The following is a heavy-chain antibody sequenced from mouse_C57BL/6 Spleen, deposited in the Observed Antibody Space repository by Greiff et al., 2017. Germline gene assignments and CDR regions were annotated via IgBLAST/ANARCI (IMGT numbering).Heavy chain of an antibody. Sequence: VQLQQSGAELVKPGASVKLSCKASGYTFTSYWMQWVKQRPGQGLEWIGEIDPSDSYTNYNQKFKGKATLTVDTSSSTAYMQLSSLTSEDSAVYYCARRVITFFDYWGQGTTLTVSS. CDR1: GYTFTSYW. J-gene: IGHJ2*01. V-gene: IGHV1-50*01. D-gene: IGHD1-1*01. CDR2: IDPSDSYT. CDR3: ARRVITFFDY.